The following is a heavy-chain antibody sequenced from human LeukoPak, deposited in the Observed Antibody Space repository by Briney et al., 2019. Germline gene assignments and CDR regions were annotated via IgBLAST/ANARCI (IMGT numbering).Heavy chain of an antibody. CDR3: ARDGGARDGYSLDY. V-gene: IGHV3-48*03. D-gene: IGHD5-24*01. J-gene: IGHJ4*02. CDR1: GFTFSSYE. CDR2: ISSSGSTI. Sequence: GGSLRLSCAASGFTFSSYEMNWVRQAPGKGLEWVSYISSSGSTIYYADSVKGRFTISRDNAKNSLYLQMNSLRAEDTAVYYCARDGGARDGYSLDYWGQGTLVTVSS.